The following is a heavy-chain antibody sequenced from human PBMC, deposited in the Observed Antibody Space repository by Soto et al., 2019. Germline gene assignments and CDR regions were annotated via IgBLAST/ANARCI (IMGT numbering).Heavy chain of an antibody. CDR2: IIPIFGTA. D-gene: IGHD3-22*01. CDR1: GGTFSSYA. CDR3: ARGEITMIVGGPYYYGMDV. V-gene: IGHV1-69*12. Sequence: QVQLVQSGAEVKKPGSSVKVSCKASGGTFSSYALSWVRQAPVQGLEWMGGIIPIFGTANYAQKFQGRFTITAAESTSTAYMELSSLRSEDTAVYYCARGEITMIVGGPYYYGMDVWGQGTTVTVSS. J-gene: IGHJ6*02.